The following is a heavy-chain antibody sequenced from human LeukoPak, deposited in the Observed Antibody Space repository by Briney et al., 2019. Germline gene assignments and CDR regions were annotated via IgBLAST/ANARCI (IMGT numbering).Heavy chain of an antibody. V-gene: IGHV3-11*01. CDR2: ISSSGSTI. J-gene: IGHJ4*02. CDR3: ARANDILTGYYSYYFDY. D-gene: IGHD3-9*01. CDR1: GFTFSDYY. Sequence: PGGSLRLSCAASGFTFSDYYMSWIRQAPGKGLEWVSYISSSGSTIYYADSVKGRFTISRDNTKNSLYLQMNSLRAEDAAVYYCARANDILTGYYSYYFDYWGQGTLVTVSS.